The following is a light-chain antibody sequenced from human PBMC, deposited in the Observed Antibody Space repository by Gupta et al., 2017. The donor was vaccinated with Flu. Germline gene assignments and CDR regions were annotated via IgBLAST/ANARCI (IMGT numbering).Light chain of an antibody. CDR3: ATWDDSLSAFV. J-gene: IGLJ1*01. CDR2: VNN. V-gene: IGLV1-44*01. CDR1: YSTLGIDT. Sequence: MSGFVSYSTLGIDTVYCYMHSPATAPNIVIYVNNNRSSGVPARISGSKSGTSATLAITGLQAGDEADYYCATWDDSLSAFVFGTGTKLTVL.